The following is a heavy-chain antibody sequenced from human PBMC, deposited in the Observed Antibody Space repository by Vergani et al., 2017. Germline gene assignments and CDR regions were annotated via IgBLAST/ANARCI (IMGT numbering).Heavy chain of an antibody. D-gene: IGHD3-10*01. CDR2: IIPILGTA. V-gene: IGHV1-69*11. CDR3: ARELIMDYGSGSFDY. J-gene: IGHJ4*02. CDR1: GYTFTSYA. Sequence: QVQLVQSGAEVKKPGASVKVSCKASGYTFTSYAISWVRQAPGQGREWMGRIIPILGTANSAQKFQGRVTITADESTSTAYMELSSLRSEDTAVYYCARELIMDYGSGSFDYWGQGTLVTVSS.